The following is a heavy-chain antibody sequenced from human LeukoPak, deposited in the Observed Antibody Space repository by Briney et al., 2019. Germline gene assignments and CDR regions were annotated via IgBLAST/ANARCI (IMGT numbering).Heavy chain of an antibody. CDR3: ARDREYCSSTSCYGEIDAFDI. CDR1: GGSISSYY. Sequence: PSETLSLTCTVSGGSISSYYWSWIRQPPGKGLEWIGYIYYSGSTNYNPSLKSRVTISVDTSKNQFSLKLSSVTAADTAVYYCARDREYCSSTSCYGEIDAFDIWGQGTMVTVSS. D-gene: IGHD2-2*01. CDR2: IYYSGST. J-gene: IGHJ3*02. V-gene: IGHV4-59*01.